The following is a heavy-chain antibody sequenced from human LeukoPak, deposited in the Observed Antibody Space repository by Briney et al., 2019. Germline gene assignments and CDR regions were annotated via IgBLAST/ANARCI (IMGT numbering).Heavy chain of an antibody. V-gene: IGHV1-2*04. CDR1: GYTFTGYY. D-gene: IGHD2-2*01. CDR2: INPNSGGT. CDR3: AREGIVVPAAGFDY. Sequence: GASVKVSCEASGYTFTGYYMHWVRQAPGQGLEWMGWINPNSGGTNYAQKFQGWVTMTRDTSISTAYMELSRLRSDDTAVYYCAREGIVVPAAGFDYWGQGTLVTVSS. J-gene: IGHJ4*02.